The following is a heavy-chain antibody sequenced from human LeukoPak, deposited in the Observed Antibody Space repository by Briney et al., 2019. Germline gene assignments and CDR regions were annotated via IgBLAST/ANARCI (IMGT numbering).Heavy chain of an antibody. CDR2: IIPIFGTA. CDR1: GGTFSSYA. J-gene: IGHJ5*02. D-gene: IGHD3-22*01. Sequence: ASVKVSCKASGGTFSSYAISWERQAPGQGLEWMGGIIPIFGTANYAQKFQGRATITADESTSTAYMELSSLRSEDTAVYYCARDDSSGLFNWFDPWGQGTLVTVSS. V-gene: IGHV1-69*13. CDR3: ARDDSSGLFNWFDP.